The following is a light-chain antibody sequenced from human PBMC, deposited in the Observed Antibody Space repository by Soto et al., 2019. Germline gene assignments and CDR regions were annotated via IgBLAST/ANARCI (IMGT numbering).Light chain of an antibody. V-gene: IGKV3-20*01. J-gene: IGKJ1*01. CDR2: GAS. CDR3: HYGKSPPWT. Sequence: EIVLTQSPGTLSLSPGERATLSCRASQSVSNNYLAWYQQKPGQAPRLLIYGASNRATGIPDTFSGSGSGTDFTLTISRLGPEDFAVYYCHYGKSPPWTFGQGTKVDIK. CDR1: QSVSNNY.